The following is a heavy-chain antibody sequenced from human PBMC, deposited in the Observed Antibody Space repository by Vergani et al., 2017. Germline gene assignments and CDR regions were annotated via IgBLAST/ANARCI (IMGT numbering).Heavy chain of an antibody. J-gene: IGHJ4*02. CDR1: GFTLSSYG. CDR3: ARGRRGMLDY. D-gene: IGHD3-10*02. V-gene: IGHV3-33*01. Sequence: QVQLVESGGGVVQPGRSLRLSCAASGFTLSSYGMHWVRQAPGKGLEWVAVIWYDGSNKYYADSGKGRFTIYRDNSKNTLYRQMNSLRAEDTAVNYCARGRRGMLDYWGQGTLVTVSS. CDR2: IWYDGSNK.